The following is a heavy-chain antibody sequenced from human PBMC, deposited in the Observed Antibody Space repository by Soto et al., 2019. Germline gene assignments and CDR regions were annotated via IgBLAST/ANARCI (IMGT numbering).Heavy chain of an antibody. CDR2: IIPILGIA. V-gene: IGHV1-69*02. CDR3: AGHYDILTGYPSLHPPIDP. CDR1: GGTFSSYT. J-gene: IGHJ5*02. D-gene: IGHD3-9*01. Sequence: SVKVSCTASGGTFSSYTISWVRQAPGQGLEWMGRIIPILGIANYAQKFQGRVTITADKSTSTAYMELSSLRSEDTAVYYCAGHYDILTGYPSLHPPIDPWGQGTLVTVSS.